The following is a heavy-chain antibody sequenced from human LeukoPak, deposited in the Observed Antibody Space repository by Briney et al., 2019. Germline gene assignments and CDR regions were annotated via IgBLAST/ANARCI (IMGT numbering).Heavy chain of an antibody. V-gene: IGHV3-23*01. CDR1: GFTFSSYA. Sequence: GGSLRLSCAASGFTFSSYAMSWVRQAPGKGLEWVSAISGSGGSTYYADSVKGRFTISRDNSKNTLYLQMNSLRAEDTAVYYCAKDENIVVVVAGPFGYWGQGTLVTVSS. J-gene: IGHJ4*02. CDR3: AKDENIVVVVAGPFGY. D-gene: IGHD2-15*01. CDR2: ISGSGGST.